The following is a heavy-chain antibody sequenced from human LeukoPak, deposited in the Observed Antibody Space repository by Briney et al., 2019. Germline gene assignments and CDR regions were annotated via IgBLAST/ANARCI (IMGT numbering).Heavy chain of an antibody. CDR1: GFTFSSYA. Sequence: GGSLRLSCAASGFTFSSYAMHWVRQAPGKGLEWVAVISYDGSNKYYADSVKGRFTISRDNSKNTLYLQMNSLRAEDTAVYYCAKGYCSSTSCWFQGYYYYMDVWGKGTTVTVSS. CDR2: ISYDGSNK. V-gene: IGHV3-30-3*01. J-gene: IGHJ6*03. CDR3: AKGYCSSTSCWFQGYYYYMDV. D-gene: IGHD2-2*01.